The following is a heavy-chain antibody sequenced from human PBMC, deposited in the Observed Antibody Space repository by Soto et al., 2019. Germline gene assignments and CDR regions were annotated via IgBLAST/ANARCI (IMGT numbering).Heavy chain of an antibody. Sequence: QVQLRASGPGLVKPSQTLSLTCSVSGASVAGGSSYWSWVRQPPGKRLEWIGYIPSRGRPFYNPSLTSRGTISADTSKNQLSLQLTSVTAADTAVYYWARDTYSGYDFGLWGQGTLVTVSS. D-gene: IGHD5-12*01. V-gene: IGHV4-30-4*01. CDR3: ARDTYSGYDFGL. CDR1: GASVAGGSSY. J-gene: IGHJ5*02. CDR2: IPSRGRP.